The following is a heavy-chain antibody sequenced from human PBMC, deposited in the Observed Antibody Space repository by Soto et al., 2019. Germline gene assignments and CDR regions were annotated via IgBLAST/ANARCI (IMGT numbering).Heavy chain of an antibody. CDR2: INAGNGNT. Sequence: QVQLVQSGAEEKKPGASVKVSCKASGYTFTSYAMHWVRQAPGQRLEWMGWINAGNGNTKYSQKFQGRVTITRDTSPSTAYMELSSLRAEDTAVYYCARAWVVVTAPDYWGQGNLVTVSS. CDR1: GYTFTSYA. V-gene: IGHV1-3*05. J-gene: IGHJ4*02. D-gene: IGHD2-21*02. CDR3: ARAWVVVTAPDY.